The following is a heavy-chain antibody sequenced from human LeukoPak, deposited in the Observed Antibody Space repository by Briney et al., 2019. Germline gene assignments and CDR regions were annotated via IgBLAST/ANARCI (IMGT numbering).Heavy chain of an antibody. CDR1: GGSINNTNYY. J-gene: IGHJ4*02. D-gene: IGHD3-22*01. CDR3: ARVTGYMIEDYFDY. CDR2: IYYSGST. V-gene: IGHV4-61*05. Sequence: SETLSLTCTVSGGSINNTNYYWGWFRQPPGKGLEWIGYIYYSGSTNYNPSLKSRVTISVDTSKNQFSLKLRSVTAADTAVYYCARVTGYMIEDYFDYWGQGTLVTVSS.